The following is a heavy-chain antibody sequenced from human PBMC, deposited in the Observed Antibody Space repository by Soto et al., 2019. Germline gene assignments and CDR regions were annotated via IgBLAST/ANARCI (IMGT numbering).Heavy chain of an antibody. CDR3: ARDAGVCVFHCAGFEC. V-gene: IGHV3-33*01. J-gene: IGHJ3*01. D-gene: IGHD1-1*01. CDR1: GFTFSNYG. CDR2: IWYDGGKK. Sequence: PGGSLRLSCEASGFTFSNYGMHWVRQPPGKGLEWVAIIWYDGGKKDYADSAKGRFTISRDNSKNTLYLQMNSLRGEDTAVYYCARDAGVCVFHCAGFECWGQGRMGTVS.